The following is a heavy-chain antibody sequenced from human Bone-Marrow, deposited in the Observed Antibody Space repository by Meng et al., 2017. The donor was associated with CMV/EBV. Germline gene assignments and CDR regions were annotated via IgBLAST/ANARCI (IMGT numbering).Heavy chain of an antibody. Sequence: SVKVSCKASGGTFSSYAISWVRQAPGQGLEWMGGIIPILGIANYAQKFQGRVTITADKSTSTAYMELSSLRSEDTAVYYCARGGYCSSTSCYGRRYYFAYWGQGQLVNVSS. D-gene: IGHD2-2*01. J-gene: IGHJ4*02. CDR2: IIPILGIA. CDR1: GGTFSSYA. CDR3: ARGGYCSSTSCYGRRYYFAY. V-gene: IGHV1-69*10.